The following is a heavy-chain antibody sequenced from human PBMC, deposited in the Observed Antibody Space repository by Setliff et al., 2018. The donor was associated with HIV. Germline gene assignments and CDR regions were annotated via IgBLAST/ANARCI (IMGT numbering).Heavy chain of an antibody. Sequence: ASVKVSCKASGYTLTSHYIHWVRQAPGQGLEWMGWLNVNNDGTNYAQKFQGRVSMTRDTSIRTAYMELRGLTSDDTAVYYCARSIDMNYDFWSAYDYWGQGALVTVSS. CDR1: GYTLTSHY. V-gene: IGHV1-2*02. CDR2: LNVNNDGT. D-gene: IGHD3-3*01. J-gene: IGHJ4*02. CDR3: ARSIDMNYDFWSAYDY.